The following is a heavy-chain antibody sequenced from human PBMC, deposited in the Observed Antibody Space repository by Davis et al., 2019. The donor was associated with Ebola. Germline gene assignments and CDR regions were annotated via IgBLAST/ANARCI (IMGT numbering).Heavy chain of an antibody. CDR3: ARHPPDYGDYHWYFDL. J-gene: IGHJ2*01. CDR1: GGSISTSSYY. D-gene: IGHD4-17*01. CDR2: IYYSGST. Sequence: MPSETLSLTCTVSGGSISTSSYYWGCIRKPPGEGLAWIGSIYYSGSTYYNPSLKSRVTISVDTSKNQFSLKLSSVTAADTAVYYCARHPPDYGDYHWYFDLWGRGTLVTVSS. V-gene: IGHV4-39*01.